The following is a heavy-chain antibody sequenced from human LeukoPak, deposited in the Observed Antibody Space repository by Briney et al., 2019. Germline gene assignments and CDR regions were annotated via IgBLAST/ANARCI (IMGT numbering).Heavy chain of an antibody. CDR1: GVSISSYY. CDR2: IYYSGST. J-gene: IGHJ4*02. CDR3: ARLSLKVLEWSPTKGKETHYFDY. D-gene: IGHD3-3*01. V-gene: IGHV4-59*12. Sequence: SETLSLTCTVTGVSISSYYWSWIRQPPGKGLEWLGYIYYSGSTNYNPSLKSRVTISVDTSKNQFSLKLSSVTAADTAVYYCARLSLKVLEWSPTKGKETHYFDYWGQGTLVTVSS.